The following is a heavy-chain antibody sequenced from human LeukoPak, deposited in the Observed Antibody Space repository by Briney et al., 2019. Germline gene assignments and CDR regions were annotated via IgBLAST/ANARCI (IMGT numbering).Heavy chain of an antibody. CDR1: GGSISSGSYY. V-gene: IGHV4-61*02. CDR2: IYTSGST. J-gene: IGHJ6*03. Sequence: PSETLSLTCTVSGGSISSGSYYWSWIRQPAGKGLEWIGRIYTSGSTNYNPSLKSRVTISVDTSKNQFSLKLSSVTAADTAVYYCARGTWELLYVYYYMDVWGKGTTVTISS. D-gene: IGHD1-26*01. CDR3: ARGTWELLYVYYYMDV.